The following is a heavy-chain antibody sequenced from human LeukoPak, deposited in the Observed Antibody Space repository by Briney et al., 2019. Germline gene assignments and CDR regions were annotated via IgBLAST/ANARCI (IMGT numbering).Heavy chain of an antibody. V-gene: IGHV3-30*18. J-gene: IGHJ4*02. CDR1: GFTFSSYA. Sequence: GGSLRHSCAASGFTFSSYAMHWVRQAPGKGLEWVAIISYDGSNKFYADSVKGRFTISRGNSKNTLYLQMNSLGPEDTAMYYCAKVAKGNIVVVTALDYWGPGTLVTVSS. CDR3: AKVAKGNIVVVTALDY. D-gene: IGHD2-21*02. CDR2: ISYDGSNK.